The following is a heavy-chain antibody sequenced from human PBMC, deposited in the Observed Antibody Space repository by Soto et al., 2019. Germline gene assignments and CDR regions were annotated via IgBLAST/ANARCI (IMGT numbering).Heavy chain of an antibody. CDR3: ARTYTLTTNDDLEM. Sequence: EVQLVESGGGVRRPGGSLRLSCAASGFTFDDYGMSWVRQAPGKGLEWVAGINWNGGTTGYVESVKGRFTISRDNAKNSLYLQMNSLRAEDTALYYCARTYTLTTNDDLEMGGQGTLVTVSS. D-gene: IGHD2-2*02. CDR2: INWNGGTT. J-gene: IGHJ4*03. V-gene: IGHV3-20*04. CDR1: GFTFDDYG.